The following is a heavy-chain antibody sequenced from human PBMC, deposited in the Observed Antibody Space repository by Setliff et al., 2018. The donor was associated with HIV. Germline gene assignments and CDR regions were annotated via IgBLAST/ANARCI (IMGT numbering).Heavy chain of an antibody. CDR3: ARVRSYGSAYDAFDV. D-gene: IGHD3-10*01. CDR2: IGTYNGDT. J-gene: IGHJ3*01. Sequence: ASVKVSCKASGYTFTSSGITWVRQAPGKGLEWMGWIGTYNGDTNYAQKFQGRVTMTTDTSTSTAYMELRSLISDDTAVYYCARVRSYGSAYDAFDVWGPGTMVTVSS. CDR1: GYTFTSSG. V-gene: IGHV1-18*01.